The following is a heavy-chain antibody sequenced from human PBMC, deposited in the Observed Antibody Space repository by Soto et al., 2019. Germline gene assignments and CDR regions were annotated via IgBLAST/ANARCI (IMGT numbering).Heavy chain of an antibody. D-gene: IGHD1-26*01. CDR1: GFTFSDYA. CDR2: ISSSGGTI. CDR3: ARLLDFLQTSANYDDAFDI. Sequence: QVQLVESGGGLVKPGGSLRLSCAASGFTFSDYAMSWIRRAPGKGLEWVSYISSSGGTIYYADSVQARFTISRDNAKISMVLQMNSLRAEDTVVYYCARLLDFLQTSANYDDAFDIWGQGTLVTGSS. J-gene: IGHJ3*02. V-gene: IGHV3-11*01.